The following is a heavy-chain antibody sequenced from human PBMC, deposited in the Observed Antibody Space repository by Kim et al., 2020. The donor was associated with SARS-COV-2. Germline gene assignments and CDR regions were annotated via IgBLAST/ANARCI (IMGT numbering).Heavy chain of an antibody. D-gene: IGHD1-1*01. Sequence: GGSLRLSCEASGFTFSTYAMSWVRQAPGKGLEWVSSVSAAATMTYYVGSVKGRFTISRDSSNNLVHLQMNGLRAEDTAVYYCARSASGPHQERYFDFWGQGALVTVPP. CDR2: VSAAATMT. CDR1: GFTFSTYA. J-gene: IGHJ4*02. V-gene: IGHV3-23*01. CDR3: ARSASGPHQERYFDF.